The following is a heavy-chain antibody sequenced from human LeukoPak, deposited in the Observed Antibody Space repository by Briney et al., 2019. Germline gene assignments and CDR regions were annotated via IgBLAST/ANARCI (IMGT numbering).Heavy chain of an antibody. Sequence: SQTLSLTCAISGDSVSSNSAAWNWIRQSPSRGLEWLGRTYYRSKWYNDYAVSVKSRITINPDTSKNQFSLQLSSVTPEDTAVYYCARLGSSGYDYSYYYYGMDVWGQGTTVTVSS. J-gene: IGHJ6*02. V-gene: IGHV6-1*01. D-gene: IGHD5-12*01. CDR3: ARLGSSGYDYSYYYYGMDV. CDR2: TYYRSKWYN. CDR1: GDSVSSNSAA.